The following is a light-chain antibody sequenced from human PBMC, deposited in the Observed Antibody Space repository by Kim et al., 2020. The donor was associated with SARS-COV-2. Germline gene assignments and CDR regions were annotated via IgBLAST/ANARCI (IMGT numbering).Light chain of an antibody. Sequence: PGETARLTCGGNNIGSKSVHWYQQKPGQAPVLVIYYDSDRPSGIPERFSGSNSGNTATLTISRVEAGDEADYYCQVWDSSSDQPYVFGTGTKVTVL. J-gene: IGLJ1*01. CDR3: QVWDSSSDQPYV. V-gene: IGLV3-21*04. CDR2: YDS. CDR1: NIGSKS.